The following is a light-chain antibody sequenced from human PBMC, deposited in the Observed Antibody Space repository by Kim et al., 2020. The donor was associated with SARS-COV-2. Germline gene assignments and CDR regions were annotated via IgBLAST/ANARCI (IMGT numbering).Light chain of an antibody. J-gene: IGLJ3*02. CDR2: DVT. CDR3: ASYTTRATLV. Sequence: GQSITISCSGTSSDIGAYNYVSWYQQHPGKAPKLIFYDVTSRPSGVSDRFSASKSGTTASLTISGLQTADEADYYCASYTTRATLVFGGGTKLTVL. V-gene: IGLV2-14*03. CDR1: SSDIGAYNY.